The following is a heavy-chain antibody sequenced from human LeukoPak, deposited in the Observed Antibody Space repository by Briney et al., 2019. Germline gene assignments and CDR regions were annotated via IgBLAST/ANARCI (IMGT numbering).Heavy chain of an antibody. CDR2: ISSSSDYI. V-gene: IGHV3-21*01. Sequence: GGSLRLSCAASGFTLSGYSMNWVRQAPGKGLEWVSSISSSSDYIYYADSVKGRFTISRDNAKNSLSLQMNSLRAEDTAVYYCVSDYGDFDYWGQGTLVTVSS. CDR3: VSDYGDFDY. J-gene: IGHJ4*02. CDR1: GFTLSGYS. D-gene: IGHD4-17*01.